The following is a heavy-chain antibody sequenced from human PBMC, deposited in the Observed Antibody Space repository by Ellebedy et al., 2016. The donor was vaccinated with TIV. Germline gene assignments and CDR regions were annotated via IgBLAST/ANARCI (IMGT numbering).Heavy chain of an antibody. Sequence: GGSLRLXXAASGFTFSSYWMHWVRQAPGKGLEWVANIKPDGSEKYYVDSVKGRFTISRDNAKNSLYLQMNSLRGEDTAVYYCAREVGGGGAYWGQGTLVTVSS. J-gene: IGHJ4*02. CDR3: AREVGGGGAY. V-gene: IGHV3-7*01. CDR2: IKPDGSEK. D-gene: IGHD2-21*01. CDR1: GFTFSSYW.